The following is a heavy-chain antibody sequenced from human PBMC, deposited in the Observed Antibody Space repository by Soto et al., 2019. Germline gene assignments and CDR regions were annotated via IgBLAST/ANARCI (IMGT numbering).Heavy chain of an antibody. J-gene: IGHJ6*02. V-gene: IGHV3-30*18. Sequence: PGGSLRLSCAASGFTFSSYGMHWVRQAPGKGLEWVAVISYDGSNKYYADSVKGRFTISRDNSKNTLYLQMNSLRAEDTAVYYCAKDQEVVYYYYYYGMDVWGQGTTVTVSS. CDR3: AKDQEVVYYYYYYGMDV. D-gene: IGHD2-2*01. CDR2: ISYDGSNK. CDR1: GFTFSSYG.